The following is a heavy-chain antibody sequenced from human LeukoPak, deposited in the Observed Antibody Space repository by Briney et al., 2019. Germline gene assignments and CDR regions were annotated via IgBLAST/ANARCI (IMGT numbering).Heavy chain of an antibody. J-gene: IGHJ4*02. V-gene: IGHV4-34*01. Sequence: SETLSLTCAVHGGSFSGYYWSWIRQPPGKGLEWIGEINHSGSTNYNPSLKSRVTISVDTSKNQFSLKLSSVTAADTAVYYCARGPRYYDSSGYGPRFDYWGQGTLVTVSS. D-gene: IGHD3-22*01. CDR1: GGSFSGYY. CDR3: ARGPRYYDSSGYGPRFDY. CDR2: INHSGST.